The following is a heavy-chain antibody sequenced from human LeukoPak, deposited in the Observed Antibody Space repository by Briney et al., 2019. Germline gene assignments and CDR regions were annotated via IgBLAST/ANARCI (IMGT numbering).Heavy chain of an antibody. J-gene: IGHJ4*02. CDR1: GITVNTNY. Sequence: GGSLRLSCAASGITVNTNYMSWVRQAPGKGLEWVSIIYSGGATFYADSVKGRFTISRENSKNTLWLQMNSLRAEDTAVYYCARLHYDVLTGPFDYWGQGTLVTVSS. CDR3: ARLHYDVLTGPFDY. CDR2: IYSGGAT. V-gene: IGHV3-66*04. D-gene: IGHD3-9*01.